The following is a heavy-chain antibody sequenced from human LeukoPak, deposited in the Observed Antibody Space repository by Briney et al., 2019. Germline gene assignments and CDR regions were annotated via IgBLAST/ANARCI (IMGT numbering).Heavy chain of an antibody. CDR2: INHSGST. D-gene: IGHD4-17*01. CDR3: ARDTDGDYHY. Sequence: PGGSLRLSCAASGFTFSNYGMSWIRQPPGKGLEWIGEINHSGSTNYNPSLKSRVTISVDTSKNQFSLKLSSVTAADTAVYYCARDTDGDYHYWGQGTLVTVSS. J-gene: IGHJ4*02. V-gene: IGHV4-34*01. CDR1: GFTFSNYG.